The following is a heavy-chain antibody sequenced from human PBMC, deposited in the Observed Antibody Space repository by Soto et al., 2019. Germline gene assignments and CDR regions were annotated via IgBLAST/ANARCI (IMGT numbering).Heavy chain of an antibody. CDR3: ARGRKTTVTTYSSYGMEV. CDR2: INHSGST. D-gene: IGHD4-17*01. J-gene: IGHJ6*02. Sequence: NPSETLSLTCAFYVVSFSGYYWSCIRHPPGKWLEWIGEINHSGSTNYNPSLKSRVTISVDTSKNQFSLKLSSVTAADTAVYYCARGRKTTVTTYSSYGMEVWGQGTTCTVSS. V-gene: IGHV4-34*01. CDR1: VVSFSGYY.